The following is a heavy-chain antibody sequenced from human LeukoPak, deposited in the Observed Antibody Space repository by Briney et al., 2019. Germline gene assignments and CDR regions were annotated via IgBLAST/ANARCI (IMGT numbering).Heavy chain of an antibody. CDR1: SGSISSYY. CDR3: ARQFGLMRSYRHLDH. D-gene: IGHD3/OR15-3a*01. Sequence: PSETLSLTCTVSSGSISSYYWTWVRQPPGKTLQWIGNVYFNGDTNFNPSLKSRVTISVDTSNNQFSLKLSSVTAADTAVYYCARQFGLMRSYRHLDHWGPGILVTVSA. J-gene: IGHJ4*02. V-gene: IGHV4-59*08. CDR2: VYFNGDT.